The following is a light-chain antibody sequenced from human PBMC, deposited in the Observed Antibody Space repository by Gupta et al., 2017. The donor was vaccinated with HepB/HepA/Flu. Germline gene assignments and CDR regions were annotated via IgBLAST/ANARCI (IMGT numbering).Light chain of an antibody. J-gene: IGKJ5*01. Sequence: DIQLTQSPSFLSASVGDRVTITCRASQGISSYLAGYQQKPGRVPKVLIYSASTLQSGVPSRFSGSGSGTKFTLTISILQPEDFAIYYCQQLDDYPITFGQGARLE. V-gene: IGKV1-9*01. CDR3: QQLDDYPIT. CDR1: QGISSY. CDR2: SAS.